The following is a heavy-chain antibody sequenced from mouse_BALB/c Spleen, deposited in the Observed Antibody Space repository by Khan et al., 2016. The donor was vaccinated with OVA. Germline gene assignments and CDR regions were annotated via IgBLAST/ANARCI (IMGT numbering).Heavy chain of an antibody. CDR2: IGPGSSNA. CDR3: ARENYYGRSCYAMDY. CDR1: GYTFTSYW. D-gene: IGHD1-1*01. Sequence: DLVKPGASVKLSCKASGYTFTSYWINWIKQRPGQGLEWIGRIGPGSSNAYYNDMFKDKATLTVDTSSKTAYIQLSSLSSEDSAVYFGARENYYGRSCYAMDYWGQGTSVTVSA. J-gene: IGHJ4*01. V-gene: IGHV1S41*01.